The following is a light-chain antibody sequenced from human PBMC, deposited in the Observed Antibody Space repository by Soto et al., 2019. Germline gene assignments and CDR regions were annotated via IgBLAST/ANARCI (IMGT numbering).Light chain of an antibody. CDR3: SSYAGSNNLV. J-gene: IGLJ2*01. V-gene: IGLV2-8*01. CDR2: EVS. Sequence: QSVLTQPPSASGSPGQSVTISCTGTSSDVGGYNYVSWYQQHPGKVPKLMIYEVSKRPSGVPDRFSGSKSDNTASLTVSGLQAEDEADYYCSSYAGSNNLVFGGGTKLTVL. CDR1: SSDVGGYNY.